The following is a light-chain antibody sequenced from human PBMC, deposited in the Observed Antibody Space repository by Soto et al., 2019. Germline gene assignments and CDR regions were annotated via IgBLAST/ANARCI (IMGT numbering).Light chain of an antibody. CDR2: AAS. CDR3: QQYNNWPPIT. Sequence: EIVLTQSPGTLSLPPGERATLSCRASQSVSSSYLAWYQHKPGQAPRLLVYAASSRAIGIPDRFTGSGSGTDFTLTISSLQSEDFAVYYCQQYNNWPPITFGQGTRLEIK. J-gene: IGKJ5*01. V-gene: IGKV3-20*01. CDR1: QSVSSSY.